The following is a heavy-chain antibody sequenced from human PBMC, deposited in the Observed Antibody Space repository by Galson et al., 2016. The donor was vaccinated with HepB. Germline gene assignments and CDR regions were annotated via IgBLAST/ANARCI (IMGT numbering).Heavy chain of an antibody. J-gene: IGHJ6*04. CDR2: VSYSGST. CDR1: GGSVSSAFYY. D-gene: IGHD3-10*01. CDR3: ARLSPGSGKGHYGMDV. Sequence: TLSLTCTVSGGSVSSAFYYLSWFRQHPGRGLEWLGYVSYSGSTYYNPPLESRLTISVDMSKNQLSLKLRSVTAADSAVYYCARLSPGSGKGHYGMDVWGKGTTVTVSS. V-gene: IGHV4-31*03.